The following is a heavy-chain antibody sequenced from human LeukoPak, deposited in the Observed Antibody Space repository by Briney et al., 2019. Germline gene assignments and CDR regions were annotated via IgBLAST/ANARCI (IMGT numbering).Heavy chain of an antibody. Sequence: GGSLRLSCAASGFTVSSNYMSWVRQAPGKGLEWVSVIYSGGSTYYADSVKGRFTISRDNSKNTLYLQMNSLRGEDTAVYYCARGSVAGPGAYWGQGTLVTVSS. J-gene: IGHJ4*02. CDR3: ARGSVAGPGAY. CDR1: GFTVSSNY. D-gene: IGHD6-19*01. CDR2: IYSGGST. V-gene: IGHV3-66*01.